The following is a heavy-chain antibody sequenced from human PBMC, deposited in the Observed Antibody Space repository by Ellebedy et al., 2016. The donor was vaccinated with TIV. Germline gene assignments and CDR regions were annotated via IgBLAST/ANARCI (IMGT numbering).Heavy chain of an antibody. CDR3: ASEDYYPSGRSTGVFQH. CDR1: GGTLSNYA. D-gene: IGHD2-15*01. CDR2: ILPMFGTT. V-gene: IGHV1-69*13. J-gene: IGHJ1*01. Sequence: AASVKVSCKASGGTLSNYAISWVRQAPGQGLEWMGWILPMFGTTSYAQKFQDRVTMTADESTTTAYMELSSLRSEDTAVYYCASEDYYPSGRSTGVFQHWGLGTLVTVSS.